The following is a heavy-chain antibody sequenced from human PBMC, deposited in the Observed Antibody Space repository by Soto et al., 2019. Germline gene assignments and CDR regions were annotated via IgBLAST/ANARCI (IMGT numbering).Heavy chain of an antibody. J-gene: IGHJ4*02. CDR1: GGSISSGFY. CDR2: IYYSGNT. V-gene: IGHV4-31*03. CDR3: ARATYYDSSGYVDY. Sequence: PSETLSLTCTVSGGSISSGFYWSWIRQHPGKGLEWIGYIYYSGNTYYSPSLKSRVTISVDTSKNQFSLNLSSVTAADTAVYYCARATYYDSSGYVDYWGQGTLVTSPQ. D-gene: IGHD3-22*01.